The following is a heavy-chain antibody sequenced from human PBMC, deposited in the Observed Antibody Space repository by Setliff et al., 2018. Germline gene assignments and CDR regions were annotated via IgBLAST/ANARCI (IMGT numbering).Heavy chain of an antibody. D-gene: IGHD3-22*01. V-gene: IGHV3-48*04. CDR1: GFTFSSYS. Sequence: PSETLSLSCAASGFTFSSYSMNWVRQAPGKGLEWVSYISSSSSTIYYADSVKGRFTISRDNAKNSLYLQMNSLRAEDTALYYCAKDMGDSSGYLDYWGQGTLVTVSS. J-gene: IGHJ4*02. CDR3: AKDMGDSSGYLDY. CDR2: ISSSSSTI.